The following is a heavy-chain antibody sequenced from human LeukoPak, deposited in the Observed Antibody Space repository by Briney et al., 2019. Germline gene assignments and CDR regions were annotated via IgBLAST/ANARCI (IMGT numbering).Heavy chain of an antibody. V-gene: IGHV4-59*08. CDR2: VYYSGST. Sequence: SETLSLTCTVSVGSMSSYYWSWIRQPPGKGLEWLGYVYYSGSTNYNPSLKSRVTISLGTSKNQFSLKLSSVTAADTAVYYCARGEFYFDYWGQGTLVTVSS. CDR1: VGSMSSYY. CDR3: ARGEFYFDY. J-gene: IGHJ4*02.